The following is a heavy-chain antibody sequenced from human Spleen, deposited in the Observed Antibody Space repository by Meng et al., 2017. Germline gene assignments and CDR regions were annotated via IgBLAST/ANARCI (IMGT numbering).Heavy chain of an antibody. V-gene: IGHV5-51*01. CDR1: GYTFTTYW. CDR2: IFPGDSDT. Sequence: GESLKISCNGSGYTFTTYWIAWVRQMPGKGLEWMGIIFPGDSDTRYSPSFQGQVTISVDKSISTAYLQWSSLKASDTAIYYCARQASLIVATANLDYWGQGTLVTVSS. D-gene: IGHD6-13*01. CDR3: ARQASLIVATANLDY. J-gene: IGHJ4*02.